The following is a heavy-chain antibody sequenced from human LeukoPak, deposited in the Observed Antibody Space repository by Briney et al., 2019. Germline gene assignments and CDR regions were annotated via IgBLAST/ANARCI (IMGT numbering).Heavy chain of an antibody. V-gene: IGHV4-59*08. CDR1: GGSISSYY. CDR2: IYYSGST. Sequence: KPSETLSLTCTVSGGSISSYYWSWLRQPPGKGLEWIGYIYYSGSTNYNPSLKSRVTISVDTSKNQFSLKLSSVTAADTAVYYCARHQVVVPARFDYWGQGTLVTVSS. CDR3: ARHQVVVPARFDY. D-gene: IGHD2-2*01. J-gene: IGHJ4*02.